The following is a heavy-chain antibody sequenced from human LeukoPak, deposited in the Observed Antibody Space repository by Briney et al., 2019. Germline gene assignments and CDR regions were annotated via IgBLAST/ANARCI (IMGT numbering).Heavy chain of an antibody. D-gene: IGHD3-10*01. CDR2: ISSNGGST. CDR1: GFTFSSYA. J-gene: IGHJ4*02. CDR3: AKNPFVGYGSDYFDD. V-gene: IGHV3-64*01. Sequence: PGGSLRLSCAASGFTFSSYAMHWVRQAPGKGLEYVSAISSNGGSTYYANSVKGRFTISRDNSKNTLYLQMDSLRAEDTAVYYCAKNPFVGYGSDYFDDWGQGTLVTVSS.